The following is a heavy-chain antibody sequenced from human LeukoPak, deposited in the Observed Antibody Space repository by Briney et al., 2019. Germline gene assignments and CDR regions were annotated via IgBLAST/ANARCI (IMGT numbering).Heavy chain of an antibody. V-gene: IGHV4-30-4*01. J-gene: IGHJ5*02. CDR1: GGSISSGDYY. CDR2: MYYSGST. Sequence: PSETLSLTCTVSGGSISSGDYYWSWIRQPPGKGLEWIAYMYYSGSTYYNPSLKSRVTMSADTSKNQLSLKLSSVTAADTAVYYCARPYYYDSRIDPWGQGILVTVSA. D-gene: IGHD3-22*01. CDR3: ARPYYYDSRIDP.